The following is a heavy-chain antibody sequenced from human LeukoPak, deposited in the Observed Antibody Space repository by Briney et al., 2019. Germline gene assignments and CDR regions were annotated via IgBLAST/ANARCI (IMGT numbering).Heavy chain of an antibody. CDR1: GGSISSSSYY. J-gene: IGHJ4*02. V-gene: IGHV4-39*07. Sequence: SETLSLTCTVSGGSISSSSYYWGWIRQPPGKGLEWIGSIYYSGSTYYNPSLKSRVTISVDTSKNQFSLKLSSVTAADTAVYYCAREGGDSGYDLDYWGQGTLVTVSS. D-gene: IGHD5-12*01. CDR2: IYYSGST. CDR3: AREGGDSGYDLDY.